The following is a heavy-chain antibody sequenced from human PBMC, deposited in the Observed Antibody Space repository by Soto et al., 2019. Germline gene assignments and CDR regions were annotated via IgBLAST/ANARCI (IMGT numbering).Heavy chain of an antibody. D-gene: IGHD3-16*01. CDR1: GVTFSSYA. CDR2: IIPIFGTA. J-gene: IGHJ2*01. V-gene: IGHV1-69*01. CDR3: ARGDDAWYLDL. Sequence: QVQLVQSGAEVKKPGSSVKVSCKASGVTFSSYAISWVLQAPGQGLEWMGGIIPIFGTANYAQKFQGRVTITADESTSTAYMELSSLRSEDTAVYYWARGDDAWYLDLWCRCTLVTVSS.